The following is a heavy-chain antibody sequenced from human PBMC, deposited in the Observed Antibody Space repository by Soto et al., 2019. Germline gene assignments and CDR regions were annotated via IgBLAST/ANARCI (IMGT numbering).Heavy chain of an antibody. CDR1: GFSFRSDW. Sequence: EEPLVESGGGLVQPGGSLRLTCAVSGFSFRSDWMNWVRQAPGKGLEWVAHTNQDGSQKYYVDSVKGRFTIFRDNAKNSLFLQMNSLGPEDPAVYYGSGGVGDAFWGQGTLVTVSS. CDR2: TNQDGSQK. J-gene: IGHJ4*02. D-gene: IGHD1-26*01. V-gene: IGHV3-7*04. CDR3: SGGVGDAF.